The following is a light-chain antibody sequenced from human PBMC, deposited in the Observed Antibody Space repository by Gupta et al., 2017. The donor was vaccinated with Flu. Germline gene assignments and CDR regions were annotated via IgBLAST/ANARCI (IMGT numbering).Light chain of an antibody. V-gene: IGKV1-39*01. CDR3: QQSYSTPVT. CDR1: QSISSY. CDR2: AAS. J-gene: IGKJ4*01. Sequence: PSSLSASVGDRVTITCRASQSISSYLNRYQPKPGKAPKLLIYAASSLQSRVPSRFSGSGSGTDFTLTISRLQPEDFATYYCQQSYSTPVTFGGGTKVEIK.